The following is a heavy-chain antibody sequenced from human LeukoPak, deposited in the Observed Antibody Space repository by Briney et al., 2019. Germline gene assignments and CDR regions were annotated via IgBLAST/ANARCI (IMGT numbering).Heavy chain of an antibody. D-gene: IGHD6-19*01. CDR1: GFTFSSYA. J-gene: IGHJ3*02. V-gene: IGHV3-33*01. CDR3: ARDHSSGWYQGAFDI. Sequence: PGGSLRLSCAASGFTFSSYAMHWVRQAPGKGLEWVAVVWYDGSKTYSADSVKGRFTISRDNSKNTLYLQMNSLRAEDTAVYYCARDHSSGWYQGAFDIWGQGTMVTVSS. CDR2: VWYDGSKT.